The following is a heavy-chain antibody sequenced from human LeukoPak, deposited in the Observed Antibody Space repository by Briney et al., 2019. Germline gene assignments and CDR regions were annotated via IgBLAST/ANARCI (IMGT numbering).Heavy chain of an antibody. J-gene: IGHJ6*01. V-gene: IGHV3-21*01. CDR1: GFTFSSYG. CDR2: ISSSSSYI. Sequence: PGRSLRLSCAASGFTFSSYGMHWVRQAPGKGLEWVSYISSSSSYIYYADSVKGRFTISRDNAENSLYLQMNSLRAEDTAVYYCARGSEGYCSGGGCYYGMDVWGQGTTVTVSS. CDR3: ARGSEGYCSGGGCYYGMDV. D-gene: IGHD2-15*01.